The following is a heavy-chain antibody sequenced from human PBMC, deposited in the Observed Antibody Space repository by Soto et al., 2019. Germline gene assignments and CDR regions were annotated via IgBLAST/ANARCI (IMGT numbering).Heavy chain of an antibody. V-gene: IGHV3-33*01. Sequence: QVQLVESGGGVVQPGRSLRLSCAASGFTFSSYGMHWVRQAPGKGLEWVAVIWYDGSNKYYADSVKGRFTISRDNSKNTLYLQMNSLRAEDTPVYYCARDFSSGWTFDYWGQGTLVTVSS. D-gene: IGHD6-19*01. CDR2: IWYDGSNK. CDR1: GFTFSSYG. J-gene: IGHJ4*02. CDR3: ARDFSSGWTFDY.